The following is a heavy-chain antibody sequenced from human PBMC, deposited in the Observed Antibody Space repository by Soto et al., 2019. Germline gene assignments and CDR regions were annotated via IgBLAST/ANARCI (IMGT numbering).Heavy chain of an antibody. CDR3: TRIVGAMNIDT. J-gene: IGHJ5*02. D-gene: IGHD1-26*01. CDR2: IHHAGST. V-gene: IGHV4-38-2*01. Sequence: LSETLSLTCAVSGYSISSTYYWGWIRQPPGEGLEWIGSIHHAGSTYYSPSLASRATMSVDTSNNQFSLRLSSMTAADTATYYCTRIVGAMNIDTWGQGTLVTVSS. CDR1: GYSISSTYY.